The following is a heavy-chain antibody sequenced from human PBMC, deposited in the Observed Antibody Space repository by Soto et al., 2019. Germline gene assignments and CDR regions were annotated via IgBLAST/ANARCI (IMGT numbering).Heavy chain of an antibody. J-gene: IGHJ4*02. CDR1: GGTFSSYA. CDR3: AGSNYDFWSGYQYYFDY. V-gene: IGHV1-69*13. D-gene: IGHD3-3*01. CDR2: IIPIFGTA. Sequence: SVKVSCKASGGTFSSYATSWVRQAPGQGLEWMGGIIPIFGTANYAQKFQGRVAITADESTSTAYMELSSLRSEDTAVYYCAGSNYDFWSGYQYYFDYWGQGTLVTVSS.